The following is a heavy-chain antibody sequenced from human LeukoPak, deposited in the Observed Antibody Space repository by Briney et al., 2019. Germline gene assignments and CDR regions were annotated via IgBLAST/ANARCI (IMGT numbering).Heavy chain of an antibody. D-gene: IGHD6-19*01. J-gene: IGHJ4*02. CDR2: ISGSNGNT. V-gene: IGHV1-18*01. CDR3: ARGTSSGWWMGYYFDY. Sequence: ASVKVSCKASSYTFTRYGISWVRQAPGQGLEWMGWISGSNGNTNYAQKFQGRVSMTADTSTSTAYMELRSLRSDDTAVYYCARGTSSGWWMGYYFDYWGQGTLVTVSS. CDR1: SYTFTRYG.